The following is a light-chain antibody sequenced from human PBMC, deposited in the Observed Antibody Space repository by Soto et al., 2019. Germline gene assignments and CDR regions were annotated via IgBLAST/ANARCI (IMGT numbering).Light chain of an antibody. CDR3: CSYAGSSTIYV. Sequence: QSALTQPASVSGSPGQSITTSCTGTSSDVGSYNLVSWYQQHPGKAPKLMIYEGSKRPSGVSNRFSGSKSGNTASLTISGLQAEDEADYYCCSYAGSSTIYVFGTGTKLTVL. V-gene: IGLV2-23*01. J-gene: IGLJ1*01. CDR1: SSDVGSYNL. CDR2: EGS.